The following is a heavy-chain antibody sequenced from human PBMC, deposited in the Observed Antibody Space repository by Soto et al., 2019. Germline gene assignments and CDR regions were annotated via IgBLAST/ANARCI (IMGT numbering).Heavy chain of an antibody. D-gene: IGHD2-2*01. CDR2: IYYSGRT. CDR3: GTMPIVVEPAPKDV. V-gene: IGHV4-30-4*01. J-gene: IGHJ6*02. CDR1: GGSISSGDYY. Sequence: SETLSLTCTVSGGSISSGDYYWSWIRQPPGKGLEWIGYIYYSGRTSYNASLKSRASISADPSNNQFSLKLHSLTAADTAVYFCGTMPIVVEPAPKDVWGPGTSVTVSS.